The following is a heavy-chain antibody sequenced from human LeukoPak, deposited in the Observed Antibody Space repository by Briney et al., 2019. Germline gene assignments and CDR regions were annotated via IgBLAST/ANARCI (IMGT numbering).Heavy chain of an antibody. V-gene: IGHV1-46*01. CDR3: ATGIGYYDSSGYPFDY. D-gene: IGHD3-22*01. Sequence: ASVTVSFKSSGYTFTSYYMHGVRQAPGQGLEWMGIINPSGGSTCYAQKFQGRVTMTRDMYTSTVYMELRSLRSEDTAVYYCATGIGYYDSSGYPFDYWGQGTLVTVS. J-gene: IGHJ4*02. CDR1: GYTFTSYY. CDR2: INPSGGST.